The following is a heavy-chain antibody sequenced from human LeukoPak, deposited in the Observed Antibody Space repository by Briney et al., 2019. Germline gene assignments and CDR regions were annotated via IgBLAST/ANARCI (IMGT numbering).Heavy chain of an antibody. CDR2: IYYSGST. Sequence: SETLSLTCTVSGGSIRSSSYYWGWIRQPPGKGLEWIGSIYYSGSTYYNPSLKSRVTISVDTSKNQFSLKLSSVTAADTAVYYCARDTMVPANWFDPWGQGTLVTVSS. V-gene: IGHV4-39*07. D-gene: IGHD3-10*01. J-gene: IGHJ5*02. CDR3: ARDTMVPANWFDP. CDR1: GGSIRSSSYY.